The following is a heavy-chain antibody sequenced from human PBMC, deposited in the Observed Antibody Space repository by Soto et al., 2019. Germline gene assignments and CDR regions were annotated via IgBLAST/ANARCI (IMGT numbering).Heavy chain of an antibody. Sequence: XESMKICCKGAGYSCTSYWISWVRQMPGKGLEWMGRIDPSDSYTNYSPSFQGHVTISADKSISTAYLQWSSLKASDTAMYYCARHSSPYCGGDCYSYYYYYGMDVWGQGTTVTVSS. V-gene: IGHV5-10-1*01. CDR3: ARHSSPYCGGDCYSYYYYYGMDV. CDR2: IDPSDSYT. J-gene: IGHJ6*02. D-gene: IGHD2-21*02. CDR1: GYSCTSYW.